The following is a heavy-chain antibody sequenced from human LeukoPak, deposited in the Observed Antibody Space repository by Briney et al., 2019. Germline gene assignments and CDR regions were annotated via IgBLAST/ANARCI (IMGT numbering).Heavy chain of an antibody. V-gene: IGHV3-23*01. CDR3: ARDIELSC. Sequence: GGSLRLSCGASGFTFSIYTMSWVRQASGRGLEWVSLISASGGNSYYADSVKGRFSVSRDSSKNMLHLQMNSLRAEDTAVYYCARDIELSCWGQGTLVTVSS. D-gene: IGHD1-26*01. CDR1: GFTFSIYT. CDR2: ISASGGNS. J-gene: IGHJ4*02.